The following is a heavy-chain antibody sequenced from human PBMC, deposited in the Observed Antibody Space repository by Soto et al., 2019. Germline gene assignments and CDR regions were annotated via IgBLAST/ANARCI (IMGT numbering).Heavy chain of an antibody. CDR2: ISYEGSNQ. CDR1: GFTLRSYA. Sequence: LRLSCAASGFTLRSYAMHWVRQAPGKGLEWVAVISYEGSNQYYADSVKGRFTLTRDNSKKTVDLQMNSLRADDTAVYYCARSASYYGIDVWGQGTTVTVSS. CDR3: ARSASYYGIDV. J-gene: IGHJ6*02. V-gene: IGHV3-30*04.